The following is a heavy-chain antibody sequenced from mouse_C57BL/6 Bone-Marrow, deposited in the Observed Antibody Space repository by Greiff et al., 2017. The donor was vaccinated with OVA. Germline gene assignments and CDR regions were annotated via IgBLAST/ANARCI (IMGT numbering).Heavy chain of an antibody. CDR2: ISSGGSYT. CDR1: GFTFSSYG. Sequence: EVKLMESGGDLVKPGGSLKLSCAASGFTFSSYGMSWVRQTPDKRLEWVATISSGGSYTYYPDSVKGRFTISRDNAKNTLYLQMSSLKSEDTAMYYCARRGSTVVANNCAMDYWGQGTSVTVSS. D-gene: IGHD1-1*01. J-gene: IGHJ4*01. CDR3: ARRGSTVVANNCAMDY. V-gene: IGHV5-6*01.